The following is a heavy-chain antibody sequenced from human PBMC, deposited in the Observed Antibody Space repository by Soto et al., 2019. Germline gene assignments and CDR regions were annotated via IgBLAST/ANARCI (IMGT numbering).Heavy chain of an antibody. CDR2: IYYSGST. Sequence: SETLSLTCTVSGGSISSYYWSWIRQPPGKGLEWIGYIYYSGSTNYNPSLKSRVTISVDTSKNQFSLKLGSVTAADTAVYYCARVIGSSNPYYYYGMDVWGQGTTVTVSS. J-gene: IGHJ6*02. CDR1: GGSISSYY. V-gene: IGHV4-59*01. D-gene: IGHD6-6*01. CDR3: ARVIGSSNPYYYYGMDV.